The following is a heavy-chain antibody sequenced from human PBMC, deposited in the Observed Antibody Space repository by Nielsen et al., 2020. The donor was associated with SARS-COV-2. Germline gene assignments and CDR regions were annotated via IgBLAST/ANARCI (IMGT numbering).Heavy chain of an antibody. D-gene: IGHD3-22*01. CDR1: GGSISSGGYY. CDR2: IYYSGST. J-gene: IGHJ3*02. CDR3: ARGTMIVVVIGAFDI. Sequence: SETLSLTCTVSGGSISSGGYYWSWIRQHPGKGLEWIGYIYYSGSTYYNPSLKSRVTISVDTFKNQFSLKLSSVTAADTAVYYCARGTMIVVVIGAFDIWGQGTMVTVSS. V-gene: IGHV4-31*03.